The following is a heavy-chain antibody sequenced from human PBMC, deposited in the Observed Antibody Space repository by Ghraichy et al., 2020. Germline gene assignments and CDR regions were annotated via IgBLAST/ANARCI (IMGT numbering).Heavy chain of an antibody. D-gene: IGHD3-22*01. J-gene: IGHJ4*02. CDR1: GFSLSTSGVG. Sequence: SGPTLVKPTQTLTLTCTFSGFSLSTSGVGVGWIRQPPGKALEWLALIYWNDDKRYSPSLKSRLTITKDTSKNQVVLTLTNMDPVDTASYYCAQSLNYYDSSGYTYYFHYWGQGTLVTVSS. CDR3: AQSLNYYDSSGYTYYFHY. CDR2: IYWNDDK. V-gene: IGHV2-5*01.